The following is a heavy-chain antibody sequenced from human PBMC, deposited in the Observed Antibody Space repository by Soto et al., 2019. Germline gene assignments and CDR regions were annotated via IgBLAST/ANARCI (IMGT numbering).Heavy chain of an antibody. Sequence: PSATLSLTCIISGSPISNGSECWSRFRHRPDKGLEWIGHIYSGGSIYNNPSLTSRVTILVDTSKNQFSLQLSSVSAADTAVYYCARGPSGDKVDYWGQGTLVTVS. CDR3: ARGPSGDKVDY. CDR2: IYSGGSI. V-gene: IGHV4-30-4*01. CDR1: GSPISNGSEC. J-gene: IGHJ4*02. D-gene: IGHD7-27*01.